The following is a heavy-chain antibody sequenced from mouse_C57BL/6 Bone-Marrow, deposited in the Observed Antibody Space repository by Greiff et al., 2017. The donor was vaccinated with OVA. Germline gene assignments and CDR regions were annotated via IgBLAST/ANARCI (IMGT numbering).Heavy chain of an antibody. J-gene: IGHJ3*01. CDR2: IRSKSNNYAT. CDR3: VRPRTGTSAY. D-gene: IGHD4-1*01. CDR1: GFSFNTYA. Sequence: EVMLVESGGGLVQPKGSLKLSCAASGFSFNTYAMNWVRQAPGKGLEWVARIRSKSNNYATYYADSVKDRFTISRDDSESMLYLQMNNLKTEDTAMYYCVRPRTGTSAYWGQGTLVTVSA. V-gene: IGHV10-1*01.